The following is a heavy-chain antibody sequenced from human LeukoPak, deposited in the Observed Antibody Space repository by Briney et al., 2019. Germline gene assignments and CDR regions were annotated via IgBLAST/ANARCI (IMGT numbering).Heavy chain of an antibody. V-gene: IGHV3-53*05. CDR2: IYDGGGT. Sequence: GGSLRLSCTVSGFTVTSTHMDWVRQAPGKGPEWVALIYDGGGTVYADSVKGRFTISRDNSKNMVYLQMNSLRPEDSAVYYCARDRAGSRSSWVEFGLWGQGTLVTVSS. D-gene: IGHD3-10*01. CDR1: GFTVTSTH. CDR3: ARDRAGSRSSWVEFGL. J-gene: IGHJ5*02.